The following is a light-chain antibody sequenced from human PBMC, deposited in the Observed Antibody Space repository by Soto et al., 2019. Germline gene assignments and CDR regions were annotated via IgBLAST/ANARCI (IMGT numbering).Light chain of an antibody. V-gene: IGKV1-5*01. CDR3: QQYSSYSRT. Sequence: DITITKFPSTLSESEDDRVTITCRASQGISTWLAWYQQKPGTAPKLLIYDASSLESGVPSRFSGSGSGTEFTLTIISLQPDDYATYYCQQYSSYSRTFGQGTKVDIK. CDR1: QGISTW. CDR2: DAS. J-gene: IGKJ1*01.